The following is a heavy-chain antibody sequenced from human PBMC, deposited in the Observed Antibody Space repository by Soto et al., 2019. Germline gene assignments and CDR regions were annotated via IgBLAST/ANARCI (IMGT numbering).Heavy chain of an antibody. CDR3: ARAYYYGSGSYYYYYYMDV. D-gene: IGHD3-10*01. CDR1: GYTFTSYD. Sequence: ASVKVSCKASGYTFTSYDINWVRQATGQGLERMGWMNPNSGNTGFAQKFQGRVTMTRNTSISTAYMELSSLRSEDTAVYYCARAYYYGSGSYYYYYYMDVWGKGTTVTVSS. J-gene: IGHJ6*03. V-gene: IGHV1-8*01. CDR2: MNPNSGNT.